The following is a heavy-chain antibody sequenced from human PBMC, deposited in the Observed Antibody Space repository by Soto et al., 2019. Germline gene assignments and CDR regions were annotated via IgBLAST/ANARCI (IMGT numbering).Heavy chain of an antibody. V-gene: IGHV5-51*01. CDR2: INPGDSDT. J-gene: IGHJ4*02. D-gene: IGHD3-3*01. Sequence: GESRKISCEGSGYTFTRYWIVWVRQMPGKGLEYMGTINPGDSDTRYSPSFQGQVTISADKSISTAYLQWSGLKASDTAMYYCARRGGDDFWSAYYTDYWGQGTQVTVSS. CDR1: GYTFTRYW. CDR3: ARRGGDDFWSAYYTDY.